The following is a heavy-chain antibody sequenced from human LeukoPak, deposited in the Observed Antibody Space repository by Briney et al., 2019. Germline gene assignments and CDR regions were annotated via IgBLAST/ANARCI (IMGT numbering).Heavy chain of an antibody. J-gene: IGHJ4*02. CDR3: ARGLDSSGYYQY. CDR2: INPSGGST. CDR1: GYTFTNYY. Sequence: GASVKVSCKSSGYTFTNYYVHWVRQAPGQGLEWMGIINPSGGSTTYAQKFQGRVTMTRDTSTSTVYMELSSLRSEGTAVYYCARGLDSSGYYQYWGQGTLVTVSS. D-gene: IGHD3-22*01. V-gene: IGHV1-46*01.